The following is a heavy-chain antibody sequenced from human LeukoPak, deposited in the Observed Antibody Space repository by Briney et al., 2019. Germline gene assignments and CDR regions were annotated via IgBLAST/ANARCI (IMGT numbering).Heavy chain of an antibody. CDR2: IYYSGST. Sequence: SETLSLTCTVSGGSVSRGSYYWSWIRQPPGKGLEWIGYIYYSGSTNYNPSLKSRVTISVDTSKNQFSLKLSSVTAADTAVYYCARGSSGWFDPWGQGTLVTVSS. CDR1: GGSVSRGSYY. CDR3: ARGSSGWFDP. J-gene: IGHJ5*02. D-gene: IGHD2-15*01. V-gene: IGHV4-61*01.